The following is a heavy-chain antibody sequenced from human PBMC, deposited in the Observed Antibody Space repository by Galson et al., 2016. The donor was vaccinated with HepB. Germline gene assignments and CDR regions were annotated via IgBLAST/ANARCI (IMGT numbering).Heavy chain of an antibody. Sequence: SETLSLTCTVSGGSVSSGNYYWSWIRQPPEKGLEWIGYIHYSGTTNYNPSLKSRVTISVDTSMNHFSLRLSSVAAADTAVYYCARGTSSWYHYFDYWGQGTLVTVSS. CDR2: IHYSGTT. CDR1: GGSVSSGNYY. J-gene: IGHJ4*02. V-gene: IGHV4-61*03. CDR3: ARGTSSWYHYFDY. D-gene: IGHD6-13*01.